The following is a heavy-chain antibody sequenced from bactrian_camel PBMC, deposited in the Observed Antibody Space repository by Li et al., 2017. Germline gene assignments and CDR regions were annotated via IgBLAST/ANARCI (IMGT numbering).Heavy chain of an antibody. V-gene: IGHV3S60*01. CDR1: YFPYDTNNR. Sequence: HVQLVESGGGSVQAGGSLRLSCLALYFPYDTNNRMGWFRQVPGKEREGVAITQPFSDAKYYADSVKGRFTISKVNAQNMVYLQANSLNPEDTAMYYCVSLEAGYNWHKCWGPGTQVTVSS. J-gene: IGHJ4*01. CDR2: TQPFSDAK. D-gene: IGHD8*01. CDR3: VSLEAGYNWHKC.